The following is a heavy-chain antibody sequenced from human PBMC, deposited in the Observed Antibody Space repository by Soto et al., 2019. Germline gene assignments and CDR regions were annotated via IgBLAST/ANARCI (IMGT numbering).Heavy chain of an antibody. CDR3: ASGKDYAEGGY. CDR1: GFTFSSYS. CDR2: ISSSSSTI. V-gene: IGHV3-48*02. Sequence: EVQLVESGGGLVQPGGSLRLSCAASGFTFSSYSMNWVRQAPGKGLEWVSYISSSSSTIYYADSVKGRFTISRDNAKNLLYLQMNGLRDEDTAVYYCASGKDYAEGGYWGQGTLVTVSS. D-gene: IGHD4-17*01. J-gene: IGHJ4*02.